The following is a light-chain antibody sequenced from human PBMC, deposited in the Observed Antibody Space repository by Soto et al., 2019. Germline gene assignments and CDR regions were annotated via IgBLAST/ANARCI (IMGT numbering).Light chain of an antibody. CDR1: HDIKDF. CDR2: DAS. Sequence: DIQMTQSPSSLSASVGDRVTIICQASHDIKDFLNWFQEKPGKAPKLLIYDASNLQTGVPSRFSGSGSGTHFTFTISSLQPEDIATYYCQRYDSLPPTFGQGTRLDIK. V-gene: IGKV1-33*01. CDR3: QRYDSLPPT. J-gene: IGKJ5*01.